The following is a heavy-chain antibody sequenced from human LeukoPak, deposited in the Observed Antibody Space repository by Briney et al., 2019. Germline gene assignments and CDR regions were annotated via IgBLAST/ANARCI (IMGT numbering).Heavy chain of an antibody. CDR1: GFTFSNYW. V-gene: IGHV3-74*01. Sequence: QPGGSLRLSCAASGFTFSNYWMHWVRQAPGQGLVWVSRVNSDGSSTTYADSVKGRFTISRDNAKNTLYLQMNSLRVEDTAVYYCTRDGSSGWYPWWDYWGQGTLVTVSS. J-gene: IGHJ4*02. D-gene: IGHD6-19*01. CDR3: TRDGSSGWYPWWDY. CDR2: VNSDGSST.